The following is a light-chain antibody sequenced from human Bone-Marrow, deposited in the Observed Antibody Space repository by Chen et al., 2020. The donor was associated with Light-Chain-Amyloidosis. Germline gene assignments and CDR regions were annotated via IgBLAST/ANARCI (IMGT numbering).Light chain of an antibody. CDR3: QQYGRSPPLT. Sequence: EIVLTQSPGTLSLSPGERDILSCRDSQSVDHIYLAWYQQKPGQAPRLLIYAASSRATGIPDRFRGSWSGTDFTITIRRLEPVDFAVYYCQQYGRSPPLTFGGGTKVEIK. J-gene: IGKJ4*01. V-gene: IGKV3-20*01. CDR1: QSVDHIY. CDR2: AAS.